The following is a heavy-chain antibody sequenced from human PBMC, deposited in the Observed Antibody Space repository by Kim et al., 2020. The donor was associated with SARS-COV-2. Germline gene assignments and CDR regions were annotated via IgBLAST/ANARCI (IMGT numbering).Heavy chain of an antibody. J-gene: IGHJ6*02. Sequence: FQGRVTMTRDTSTSTVYMELSSLRSEDTAVYYCARDLGGSYGYYYYGMDVWGQGTTVTVSS. D-gene: IGHD1-26*01. V-gene: IGHV1-46*01. CDR3: ARDLGGSYGYYYYGMDV.